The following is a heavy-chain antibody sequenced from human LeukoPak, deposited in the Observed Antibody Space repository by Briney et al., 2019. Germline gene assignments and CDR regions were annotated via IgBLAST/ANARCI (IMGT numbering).Heavy chain of an antibody. J-gene: IGHJ4*02. Sequence: ASVTVSCTASGYTFTGYYMHWVRQAPGQGLEWMGWINPNSGGTNYAQKFQGRVTITADESTSTAYMELSSLRSEDTAVYYCARDPMVRGNPYFDYWGQGTLVTVSS. D-gene: IGHD3-10*01. CDR2: INPNSGGT. CDR1: GYTFTGYY. CDR3: ARDPMVRGNPYFDY. V-gene: IGHV1-2*02.